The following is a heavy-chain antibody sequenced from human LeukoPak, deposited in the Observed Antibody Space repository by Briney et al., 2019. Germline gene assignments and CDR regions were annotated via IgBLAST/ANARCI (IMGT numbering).Heavy chain of an antibody. Sequence: GGSLRLSCAASGFTFSSYSMNWVRQAPGKGLEWVSYISSSSSTIYYADSVKGRFTISRDNAKNSLYLQMNSLRAEDTAVYYCARDRVGETPWYWGQGTLVTVSS. CDR1: GFTFSSYS. V-gene: IGHV3-48*01. CDR2: ISSSSSTI. J-gene: IGHJ4*02. CDR3: ARDRVGETPWY. D-gene: IGHD1-26*01.